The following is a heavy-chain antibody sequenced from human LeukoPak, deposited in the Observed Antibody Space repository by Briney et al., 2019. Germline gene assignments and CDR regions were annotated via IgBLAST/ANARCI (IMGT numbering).Heavy chain of an antibody. CDR3: ARAGTEEAQDGMDV. CDR1: GFTVSSNY. Sequence: PGGSLRLSCAASGFTVSSNYMSWVRQAPGKGLEWVSVIYSGGSTYYADSVKGRFTISRDNSKNRLYLQMNSLRAEDTAVYYCARAGTEEAQDGMDVWGQGTTVTVSS. J-gene: IGHJ6*02. D-gene: IGHD1-1*01. V-gene: IGHV3-53*01. CDR2: IYSGGST.